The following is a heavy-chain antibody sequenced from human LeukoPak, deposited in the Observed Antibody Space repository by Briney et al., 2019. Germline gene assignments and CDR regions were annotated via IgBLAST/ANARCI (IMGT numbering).Heavy chain of an antibody. V-gene: IGHV3-23*01. Sequence: GGTLRLSCAASGFTFSSYGMSWVRQAPGKGLEWVSDISGSGGTTYYADSVKGRLTISRDNSNNALYLQMNSLRAEDTAIYYCAKNGDRGAYCSVGSCYPYYYYYMDVWGKGTTVTISS. D-gene: IGHD2-15*01. CDR1: GFTFSSYG. J-gene: IGHJ6*03. CDR3: AKNGDRGAYCSVGSCYPYYYYYMDV. CDR2: ISGSGGTT.